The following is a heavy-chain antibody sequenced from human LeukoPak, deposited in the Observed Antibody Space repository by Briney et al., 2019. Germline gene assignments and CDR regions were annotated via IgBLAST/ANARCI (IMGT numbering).Heavy chain of an antibody. Sequence: GGSLRLSCAASGFTFSSYEMNWVRQAPGKGLEWVSYISSSGSTIYYADSVKGRFTISRDNSKNTLYLQMNSLRAEDTAVYYCAKTDRETDYYGYYYYCMDVWGQGTTVTVSS. CDR1: GFTFSSYE. V-gene: IGHV3-48*03. D-gene: IGHD3-10*01. J-gene: IGHJ6*02. CDR2: ISSSGSTI. CDR3: AKTDRETDYYGYYYYCMDV.